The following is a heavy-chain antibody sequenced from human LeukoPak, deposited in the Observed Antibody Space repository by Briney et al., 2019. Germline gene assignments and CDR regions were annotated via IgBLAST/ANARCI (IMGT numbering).Heavy chain of an antibody. J-gene: IGHJ4*02. CDR3: ARDFRDYYDSSGPFDY. CDR2: ISYDGSNK. Sequence: PGGSLRLSCAASGFTFSSYAMHWVRQAPGKGLEWVAVISYDGSNKYYADSVKGRFTISRDNSKNTLYLQMNSLRAEDTAVYYCARDFRDYYDSSGPFDYWGQGTLVTVSS. CDR1: GFTFSSYA. D-gene: IGHD3-22*01. V-gene: IGHV3-30-3*01.